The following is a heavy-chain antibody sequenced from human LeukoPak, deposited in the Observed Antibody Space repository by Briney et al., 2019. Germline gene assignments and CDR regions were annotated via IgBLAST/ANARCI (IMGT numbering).Heavy chain of an antibody. Sequence: GGSLRLSCAASGFTFSSYAMHWVRQAPGKGLEWVAVISYDGSNKYYADSVKGRFTISRGNSKNTLYLQMNSLRAEDTAVYYCASAIVPTTPPLDYWGQGTLVTVSS. CDR3: ASAIVPTTPPLDY. V-gene: IGHV3-30*04. CDR2: ISYDGSNK. D-gene: IGHD5-12*01. J-gene: IGHJ4*02. CDR1: GFTFSSYA.